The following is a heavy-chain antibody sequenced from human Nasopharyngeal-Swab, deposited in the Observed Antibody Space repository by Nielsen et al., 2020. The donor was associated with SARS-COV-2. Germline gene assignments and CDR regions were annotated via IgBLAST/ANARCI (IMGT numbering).Heavy chain of an antibody. CDR2: MNPNSGNT. V-gene: IGHV1-8*02. J-gene: IGHJ6*02. Sequence: ASVKVSCKASGYTFTGYYMHWVRQATGQGLEWMGWMNPNSGNTGYAQKFQGRVTMTRNTSISTAYMELSSLGSEDTAVYYCARGGPTYYDFWSGPYGMDVWGQGTTVTVSS. D-gene: IGHD3-3*01. CDR3: ARGGPTYYDFWSGPYGMDV. CDR1: GYTFTGYY.